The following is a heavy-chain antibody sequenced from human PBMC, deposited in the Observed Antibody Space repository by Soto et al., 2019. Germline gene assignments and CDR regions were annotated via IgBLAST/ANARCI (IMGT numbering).Heavy chain of an antibody. V-gene: IGHV4-39*01. CDR1: GGSISSSSYY. D-gene: IGHD5-18*01. CDR2: IYYSGST. J-gene: IGHJ4*02. Sequence: SSETLSLTCTVSGGSISSSSYYWGWIRQPPGKGLEWIGSIYYSGSTYYNPSLKSRVTISVDTSKNQFSLKLSSVTAADTAVYYCARKSRLGYSYGSSFDYWGQGTLVTVSS. CDR3: ARKSRLGYSYGSSFDY.